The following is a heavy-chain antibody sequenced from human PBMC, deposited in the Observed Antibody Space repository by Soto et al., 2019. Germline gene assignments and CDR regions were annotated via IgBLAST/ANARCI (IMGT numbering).Heavy chain of an antibody. Sequence: EASVKVSCKASGFTFTSSAVQWVRQARGQRLEWIGWIVVGSGNTNYAQKFQERVTITRDMSTSTAYMELSSLRSEDTAVYYCAADIWGSSGALDYYYYGMDVWGQGTTVTVSS. V-gene: IGHV1-58*01. CDR1: GFTFTSSA. CDR3: AADIWGSSGALDYYYYGMDV. CDR2: IVVGSGNT. D-gene: IGHD6-6*01. J-gene: IGHJ6*02.